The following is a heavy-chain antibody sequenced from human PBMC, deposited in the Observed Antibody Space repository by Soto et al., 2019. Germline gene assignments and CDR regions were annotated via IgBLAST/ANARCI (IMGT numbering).Heavy chain of an antibody. CDR1: GFTFDEYA. D-gene: IGHD6-13*01. V-gene: IGHV3-9*01. J-gene: IGHJ1*01. CDR2: INWNSGSI. CDR3: VKDESINWYSGHFRH. Sequence: EVQLVESGGGLVQPGRSLRLSCAASGFTFDEYAMHWVRQVPGKGLEWVSGINWNSGSIGYADSVKGRFAISRDNAKNSLQLQMNSLRAEDTAFYYCVKDESINWYSGHFRHWGQGTLVTVSS.